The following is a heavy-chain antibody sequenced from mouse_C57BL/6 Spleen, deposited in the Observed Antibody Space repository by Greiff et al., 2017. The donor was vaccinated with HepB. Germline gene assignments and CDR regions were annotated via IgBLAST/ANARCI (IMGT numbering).Heavy chain of an antibody. CDR2: ISYDGSN. J-gene: IGHJ4*01. V-gene: IGHV3-6*01. CDR3: ASYLLWRAMDY. Sequence: EVQLVESGPGLVKPSQSLSLTCSVTGYSITSGYYWNWIRQFPGNKLEWMGYISYDGSNNYNPSLKNRISITRDTSKNQFFLKLNSVTTEDTATYYCASYLLWRAMDYWGQGTSVTVSS. D-gene: IGHD2-1*01. CDR1: GYSITSGYY.